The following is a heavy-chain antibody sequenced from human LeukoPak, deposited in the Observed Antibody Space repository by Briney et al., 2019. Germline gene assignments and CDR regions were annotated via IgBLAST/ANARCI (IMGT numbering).Heavy chain of an antibody. J-gene: IGHJ6*02. Sequence: GGSLRLSCAASGFTFSSYSMNWVRQAPGKGLEWVSSISSSSSYIYYADSVKGRFTISRDNAKNSLYLQMNSLRAEDTAVYYCAREGQQLADYYYYGMDVWGQGTTVAVSS. D-gene: IGHD6-13*01. CDR2: ISSSSSYI. CDR3: AREGQQLADYYYYGMDV. CDR1: GFTFSSYS. V-gene: IGHV3-21*01.